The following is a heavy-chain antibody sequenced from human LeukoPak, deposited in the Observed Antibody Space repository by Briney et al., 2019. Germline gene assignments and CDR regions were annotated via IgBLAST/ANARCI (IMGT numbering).Heavy chain of an antibody. CDR3: AEHWTRWAWDY. CDR1: GFTFSSYA. V-gene: IGHV3-23*01. D-gene: IGHD3/OR15-3a*01. Sequence: GSLRLSCAASGFTFSSYAMSWVRQAPGKGLEWVSSITTGGDNTYYADSVKGRFTISRDDSKNTLYLQMNSLKAEDTAVYYCAEHWTRWAWDYWGQGTLVTVSS. J-gene: IGHJ4*02. CDR2: ITTGGDNT.